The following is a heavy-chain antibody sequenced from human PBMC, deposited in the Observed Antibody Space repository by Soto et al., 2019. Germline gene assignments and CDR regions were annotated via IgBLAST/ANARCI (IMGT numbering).Heavy chain of an antibody. V-gene: IGHV1-18*01. D-gene: IGHD6-13*01. Sequence: QVQLVQSGAEVKKPGASVKVSCKASGYTFTSYGISWVRQAPGQGIEWMGWISAYNGNTNYAQKLQGRGTMTTDTSTSTAYMELRSLRSDDTVVYYCASFSIAATDPYGMDVWGQGTTVTVSS. CDR2: ISAYNGNT. CDR1: GYTFTSYG. J-gene: IGHJ6*02. CDR3: ASFSIAATDPYGMDV.